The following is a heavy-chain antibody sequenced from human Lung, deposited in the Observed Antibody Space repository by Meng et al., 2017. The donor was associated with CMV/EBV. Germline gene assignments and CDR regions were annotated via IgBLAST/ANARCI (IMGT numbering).Heavy chain of an antibody. V-gene: IGHV3-48*03. CDR2: IKNTGDTI. CDR1: GFTFSRYE. Sequence: SCAASGFTFSRYEMSWVRQTPEKALEWIAYIKNTGDTIYYADSVKGRFIISRDNAKNSLYLQMNSLKAEDTAVYYCARGSGSNWAECFQFWGQGTXVTVSS. D-gene: IGHD1-26*01. J-gene: IGHJ1*01. CDR3: ARGSGSNWAECFQF.